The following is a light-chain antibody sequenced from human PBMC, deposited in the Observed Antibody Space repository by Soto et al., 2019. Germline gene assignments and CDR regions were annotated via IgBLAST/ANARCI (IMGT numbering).Light chain of an antibody. V-gene: IGKV3-20*01. CDR2: GAS. CDR3: EQYGSSPYT. Sequence: EIVLTQSPGTLSLSPGERATLSCRASQSVSSSYLAWYQQKPGLAPRLLIYGASRRATGIPDRVSGSGSGTDFTLTITRLEPEDFAVYYCEQYGSSPYTFGQGTKLEIK. CDR1: QSVSSSY. J-gene: IGKJ2*01.